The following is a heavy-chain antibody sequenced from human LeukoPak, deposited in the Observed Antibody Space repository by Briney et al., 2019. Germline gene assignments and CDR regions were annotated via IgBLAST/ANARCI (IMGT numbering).Heavy chain of an antibody. CDR3: ARDVDWNLDY. D-gene: IGHD1-1*01. V-gene: IGHV1-18*03. J-gene: IGHJ4*02. CDR1: AYTFTSYG. Sequence: GASVKVSCKASAYTFTSYGISRVRQAPGQGLEWIGWISTYSGSTNYAQKFRGRVTNTKDTSTNTAYMEPRSVRSDDIGVYYCARDVDWNLDYWGQGTLVTVSS. CDR2: ISTYSGST.